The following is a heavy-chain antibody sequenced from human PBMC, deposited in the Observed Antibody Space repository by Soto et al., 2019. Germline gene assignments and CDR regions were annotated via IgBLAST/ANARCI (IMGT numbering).Heavy chain of an antibody. CDR3: AKLGGYQLLYYYYYMDV. CDR1: GCTFSSYA. CDR2: ISGSGGST. V-gene: IGHV3-23*01. D-gene: IGHD2-2*01. Sequence: GGSLRLSCAASGCTFSSYAMSWVRQAPGKGLEWVSAISGSGGSTYYADSVKGRFTISRDSSKNTLYLQMNSLRAEDTAVYYCAKLGGYQLLYYYYYMDVWGKGTTVTVSS. J-gene: IGHJ6*03.